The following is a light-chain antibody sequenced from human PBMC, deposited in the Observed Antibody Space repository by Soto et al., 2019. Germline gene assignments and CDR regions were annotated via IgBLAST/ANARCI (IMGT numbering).Light chain of an antibody. V-gene: IGKV1-5*01. Sequence: DIPMTQTPASLSASSGDRVPITSRASQTISSWLAWYQQKPGKAPKLLIFDASSLESRVPSRFSGSGSGTEFTLTISSLQPDDFATYCCQHSNIHSEAFGQGTKVAIK. CDR2: DAS. J-gene: IGKJ1*01. CDR3: QHSNIHSEA. CDR1: QTISSW.